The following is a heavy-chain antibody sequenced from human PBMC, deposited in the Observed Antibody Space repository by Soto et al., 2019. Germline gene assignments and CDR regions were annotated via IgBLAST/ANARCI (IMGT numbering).Heavy chain of an antibody. CDR2: ISYDGSNK. V-gene: IGHV3-30-3*01. D-gene: IGHD6-19*01. Sequence: PGGSLRLSCAASGFTFSSYAMHGVRQDPGKGLEWVAVISYDGSNKYYADSVKGRFTISRDNSKNTLYLQMNSLRAEDTAVYYCARDSSGRLGDYFDYWGQGTLVTVSS. CDR3: ARDSSGRLGDYFDY. CDR1: GFTFSSYA. J-gene: IGHJ4*02.